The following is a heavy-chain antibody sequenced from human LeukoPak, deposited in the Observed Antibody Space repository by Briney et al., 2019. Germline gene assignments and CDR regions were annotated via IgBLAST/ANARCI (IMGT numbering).Heavy chain of an antibody. V-gene: IGHV3-48*03. CDR2: ISSSGSTI. CDR1: GFTFSNYA. CDR3: ARPRGCGSARCNNFDS. D-gene: IGHD2-2*01. Sequence: GGSLGLSCAASGFTFSNYAMSWVRQAPGKGLEWVSYISSSGSTIYYADSVKGRFTISRDNAKNSLYLQMNSLRAEDTAVYYCARPRGCGSARCNNFDSWGQGTLVTVSS. J-gene: IGHJ4*02.